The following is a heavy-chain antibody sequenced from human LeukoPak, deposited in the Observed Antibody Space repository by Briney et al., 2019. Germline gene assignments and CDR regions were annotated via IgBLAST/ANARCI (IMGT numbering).Heavy chain of an antibody. J-gene: IGHJ4*02. Sequence: GGSLRLSCAASGFTFSSYSMNWVRQAPGKGLEWVSSISSGSRNIYYAGSVKGRFTISRDNAKNSLYLQMNSLRAEDTAVYYCARPGYSAYDGDYWGQRTLVTVSS. CDR3: ARPGYSAYDGDY. CDR2: ISSGSRNI. V-gene: IGHV3-21*01. CDR1: GFTFSSYS. D-gene: IGHD5-12*01.